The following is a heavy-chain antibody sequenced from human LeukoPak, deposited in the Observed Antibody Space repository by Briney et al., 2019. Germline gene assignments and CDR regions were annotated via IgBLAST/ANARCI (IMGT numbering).Heavy chain of an antibody. CDR1: GFTFSTYY. J-gene: IGHJ4*02. CDR3: ASGFSSSPYFDY. V-gene: IGHV3-21*01. D-gene: IGHD6-6*01. Sequence: GGSLRLSCAASGFTFSTYYMNWVRQAPGKGLEWVSFITGSSSYIYYTDSVKGRFTISRDNAKNSLFLQMNSLRDEDTAVYYCASGFSSSPYFDYWGQGTLVSVSS. CDR2: ITGSSSYI.